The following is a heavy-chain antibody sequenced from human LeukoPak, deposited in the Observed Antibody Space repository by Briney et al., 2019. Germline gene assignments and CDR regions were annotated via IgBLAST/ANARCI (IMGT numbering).Heavy chain of an antibody. Sequence: PGESLKISCTASGYDFANSWIGWVRQMPRKGLEWMRIFYPRDSDTIYSPSFQGQVIISADKSIRTAYLRRSSLTASDTAIYYCARGERAMATRKAGFDYWGQGTLVTVSS. D-gene: IGHD5-24*01. J-gene: IGHJ4*02. CDR1: GYDFANSW. V-gene: IGHV5-51*01. CDR2: FYPRDSDT. CDR3: ARGERAMATRKAGFDY.